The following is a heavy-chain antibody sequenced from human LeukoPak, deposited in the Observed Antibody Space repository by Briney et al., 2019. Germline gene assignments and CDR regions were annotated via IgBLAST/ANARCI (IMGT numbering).Heavy chain of an antibody. D-gene: IGHD2-2*01. V-gene: IGHV3-7*01. CDR2: IKQDGSEK. Sequence: EGSLRLSCVASGFTFSFYWMGWVRQAPGKGLEWVANIKQDGSEKYYVDSARGRFTISRDNAKNSLYLQMNSLRAEDTAVYYCVRDLSTSGRDYWGQGTLVTVSS. CDR1: GFTFSFYW. J-gene: IGHJ4*02. CDR3: VRDLSTSGRDY.